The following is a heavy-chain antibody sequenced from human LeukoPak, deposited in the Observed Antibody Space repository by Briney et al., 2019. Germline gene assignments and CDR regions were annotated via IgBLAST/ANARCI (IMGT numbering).Heavy chain of an antibody. J-gene: IGHJ4*02. D-gene: IGHD1-26*01. CDR1: GFTLSSYW. CDR2: INSQGSST. V-gene: IGHV3-74*01. CDR3: ARSVSGSYGLFDY. Sequence: GGSLRLSCAASGFTLSSYWMHWVRQAPGKGLVWVSRINSQGSSTSYADSVKGRFTIFRDNAKNTLYLQMNSLRAEDTAVYYCARSVSGSYGLFDYWGQGTLVTVSS.